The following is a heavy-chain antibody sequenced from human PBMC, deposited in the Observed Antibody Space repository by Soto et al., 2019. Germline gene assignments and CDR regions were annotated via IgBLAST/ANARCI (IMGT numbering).Heavy chain of an antibody. V-gene: IGHV3-23*01. CDR2: VSGSGGST. J-gene: IGHJ6*02. CDR3: AKDFMVRGVIFGGMDV. CDR1: GFTFSSYA. D-gene: IGHD3-10*01. Sequence: PXGSLMLSCAASGFTFSSYAMSLVRQARGKGLEWVSAVSGSGGSTYYADSVKGRFTISRDNSKNTLYLQMNSLRAEDTAVYYCAKDFMVRGVIFGGMDVWGQGTTVTVSS.